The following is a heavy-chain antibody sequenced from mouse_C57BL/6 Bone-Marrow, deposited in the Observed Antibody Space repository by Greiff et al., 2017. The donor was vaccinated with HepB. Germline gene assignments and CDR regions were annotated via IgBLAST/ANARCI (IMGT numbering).Heavy chain of an antibody. D-gene: IGHD5-5*01. V-gene: IGHV14-4*01. CDR3: TTGDYLFDY. J-gene: IGHJ2*01. CDR1: GFNIKDDY. Sequence: EVKLQESGAELVRPGASVKLSCTASGFNIKDDYMHWVKQRPEQGLEWIGWIDPENGDTEYASKFQGKASITADTSSNTAYLQLSSLTSEDTAVYYCTTGDYLFDYWGQGTTLTVSS. CDR2: IDPENGDT.